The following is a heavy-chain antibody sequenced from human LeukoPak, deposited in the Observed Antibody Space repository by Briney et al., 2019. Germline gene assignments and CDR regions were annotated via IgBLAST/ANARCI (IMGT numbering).Heavy chain of an antibody. J-gene: IGHJ4*02. Sequence: SETLSLTCAVYGGSFSGYYWSWIRQPPGKGLEWIGEINHSGSTNYNPSLKSRVTISVDTSKNQFSLKLSSVTAADTAVYYCARGLAAAGPFDYWGQGTLVTVSS. D-gene: IGHD6-13*01. CDR2: INHSGST. CDR3: ARGLAAAGPFDY. CDR1: GGSFSGYY. V-gene: IGHV4-34*01.